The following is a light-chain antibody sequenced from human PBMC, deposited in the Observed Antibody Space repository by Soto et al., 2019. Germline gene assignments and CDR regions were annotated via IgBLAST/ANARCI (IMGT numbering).Light chain of an antibody. J-gene: IGKJ5*01. V-gene: IGKV3D-15*01. CDR2: GAS. CDR3: QQYNNWPPIT. Sequence: EREMTQAPATLSVSPRARANLSCSSSQSVSSKLAWYQQKPGQAPRLLIYGASTRATGIPARFSGSGSGTEFTLSISSLQSEDSAVYYCQQYNNWPPITFGQGTRLEIK. CDR1: QSVSSK.